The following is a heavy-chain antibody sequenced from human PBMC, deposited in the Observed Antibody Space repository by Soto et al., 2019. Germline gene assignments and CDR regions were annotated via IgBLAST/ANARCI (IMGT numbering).Heavy chain of an antibody. CDR3: AREGSDGSGSYYNRGNYYYGMDG. D-gene: IGHD3-10*01. V-gene: IGHV4-31*03. J-gene: IGHJ6*02. CDR2: IYYSGST. CDR1: GGSISSGGYY. Sequence: SETLSLTCTVSGGSISSGGYYWSWIRQHPGKGLEWIGYIYYSGSTYYNPSLKSRVTISVDTSKNQFSLKLSSVTAADTAVYYCAREGSDGSGSYYNRGNYYYGMDGWGQGTTVTVAS.